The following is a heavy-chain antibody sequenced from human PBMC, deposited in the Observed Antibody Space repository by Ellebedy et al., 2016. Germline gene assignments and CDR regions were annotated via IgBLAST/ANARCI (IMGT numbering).Heavy chain of an antibody. Sequence: GGSLRLSXIVSGFTFTSYSMKWVRQTPGKGLEWVSYIRPSSGSTIYYADSVKGRFTISRDNSKNTLYLQMNSLRAEDTAVYYCARELRFAITMVLEEGSGMDVWGQGTTVTVSS. J-gene: IGHJ6*02. CDR1: GFTFTSYS. CDR3: ARELRFAITMVLEEGSGMDV. D-gene: IGHD3-10*01. CDR2: IRPSSGSTI. V-gene: IGHV3-48*01.